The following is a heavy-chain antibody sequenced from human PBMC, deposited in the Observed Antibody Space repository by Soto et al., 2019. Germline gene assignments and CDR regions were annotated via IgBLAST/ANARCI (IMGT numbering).Heavy chain of an antibody. D-gene: IGHD3-3*01. CDR1: GFTFSSYA. J-gene: IGHJ3*02. V-gene: IGHV3-23*01. Sequence: GGSLRLSCAASGFTFSSYAMSWVRQAPGKGLEWVSAISGSGGSTYYADSVEGRSTISRDNSKNTLYLQMNSLRAEDTAVYYCAKDPLITTAAFDIWGQGTMVTVSS. CDR2: ISGSGGST. CDR3: AKDPLITTAAFDI.